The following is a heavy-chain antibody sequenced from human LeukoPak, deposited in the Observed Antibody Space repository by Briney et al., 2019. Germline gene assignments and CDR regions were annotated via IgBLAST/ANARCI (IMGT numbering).Heavy chain of an antibody. CDR1: GGSISSYY. V-gene: IGHV4-59*01. D-gene: IGHD4-23*01. CDR3: ARASRWYGGQFDY. CDR2: IYYSGST. Sequence: SETLSLTCTVSGGSISSYYWSWIRQPPGKGLEWIGYIYYSGSTNYNPSLKSRVTISVDTSKNQFSLKLSSVTAADTAVYYCARASRWYGGQFDYWGQGTLVTVSS. J-gene: IGHJ4*02.